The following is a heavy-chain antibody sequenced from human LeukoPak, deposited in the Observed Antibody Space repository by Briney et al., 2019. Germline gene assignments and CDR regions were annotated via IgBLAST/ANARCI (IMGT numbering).Heavy chain of an antibody. Sequence: SETLSLTCTVSGGSISSYYWSWIRQPPGKGLEWIGYIYYSGSTNYNPSLKSRVTISVDTSKNQFSLKLSSVTAADTAVYYCASLQDDDYRGQGTLVTVSS. J-gene: IGHJ4*02. CDR3: ASLQDDDY. CDR1: GGSISSYY. V-gene: IGHV4-59*01. CDR2: IYYSGST.